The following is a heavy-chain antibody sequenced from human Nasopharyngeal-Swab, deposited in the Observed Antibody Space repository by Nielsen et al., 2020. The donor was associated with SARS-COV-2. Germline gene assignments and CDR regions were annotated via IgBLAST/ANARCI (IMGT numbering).Heavy chain of an antibody. CDR2: ISDYNGNT. V-gene: IGHV1-18*01. D-gene: IGHD6-13*01. CDR3: ARNEHNSSWYEGDYYDGMDV. CDR1: GYTFTSYG. J-gene: IGHJ6*02. Sequence: ASVKVSCKASGYTFTSYGISWVRQAPGQGLEWMGWISDYNGNTNYAQKLQSRVTMTTDTSTSTAYMELRSLRSDDTAVYYCARNEHNSSWYEGDYYDGMDVWGQGTTVTVSS.